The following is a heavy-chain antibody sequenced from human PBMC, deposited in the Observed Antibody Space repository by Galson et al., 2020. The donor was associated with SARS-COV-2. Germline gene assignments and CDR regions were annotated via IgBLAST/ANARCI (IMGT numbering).Heavy chain of an antibody. CDR3: ARGAPGY. CDR1: CLNNKGYK. Sequence: SLTVAVDCLNNKGYKWTWIRQSPEKGLEWIGQISHSGPTNCNPSLKIRLTISIDTSKNQFSLKLSSVTAADTAVYYCARGAPGYWGQGTLVTVSS. CDR2: ISHSGPT. J-gene: IGHJ4*02. V-gene: IGHV4-34*01.